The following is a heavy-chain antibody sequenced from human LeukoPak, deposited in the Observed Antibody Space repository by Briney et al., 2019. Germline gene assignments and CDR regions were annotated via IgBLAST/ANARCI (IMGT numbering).Heavy chain of an antibody. D-gene: IGHD3-10*01. V-gene: IGHV4-4*07. CDR1: GGSMTSHY. CDR2: IYTSGST. J-gene: IGHJ4*02. CDR3: ARDRRFGEDLDY. Sequence: KSSETLSLTCTVSGGSMTSHYWSWIRQPAGKGLEWIGRIYTSGSTNYNPSLKSRVTMSIDTSKNQFSLELSSVTAADTAVYYCARDRRFGEDLDYWGQGTLVTVSS.